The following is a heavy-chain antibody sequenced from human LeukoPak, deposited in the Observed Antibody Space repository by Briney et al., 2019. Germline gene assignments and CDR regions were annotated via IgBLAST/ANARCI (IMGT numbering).Heavy chain of an antibody. J-gene: IGHJ4*02. D-gene: IGHD3-3*01. CDR3: ARDEARITIFGVAGYFDY. CDR1: GYTFTSYA. CDR2: INAGNGNT. Sequence: ASVKVSCTASGYTFTSYAMHWVRQAPGQRLEGMGWINAGNGNTKYSQKFQGRVTITRDTSASTAYMVLSSLRSEDTAVYYCARDEARITIFGVAGYFDYWGQGTLVTVSS. V-gene: IGHV1-3*01.